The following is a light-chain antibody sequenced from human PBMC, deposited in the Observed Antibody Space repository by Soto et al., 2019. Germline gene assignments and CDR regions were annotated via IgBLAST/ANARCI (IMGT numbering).Light chain of an antibody. Sequence: DIQMTQSPSSLSASVGDRVTITCRASQTISTSLNWYQQKPGRAPQLLIYGASRLQRGVPSRISGSGSGTDFTLTFSSLQPEDFATYYCQQSYSTPRTFGQGTKVEIK. V-gene: IGKV1-39*01. CDR3: QQSYSTPRT. J-gene: IGKJ1*01. CDR1: QTISTS. CDR2: GAS.